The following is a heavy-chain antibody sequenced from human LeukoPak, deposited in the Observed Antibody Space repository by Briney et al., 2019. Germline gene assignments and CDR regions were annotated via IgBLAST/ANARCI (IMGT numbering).Heavy chain of an antibody. D-gene: IGHD5-12*01. Sequence: ASVKVSCKASGYTFTGYYKHWVRQAPGQGLEWMGWINPNSGGTTYAQKFQGRVTMTRDTSITTAYMELSRLRSDDSAVYSCAKDYSGTFQTNAFDIWGQGTMVIVSS. J-gene: IGHJ3*02. CDR3: AKDYSGTFQTNAFDI. CDR1: GYTFTGYY. V-gene: IGHV1-2*02. CDR2: INPNSGGT.